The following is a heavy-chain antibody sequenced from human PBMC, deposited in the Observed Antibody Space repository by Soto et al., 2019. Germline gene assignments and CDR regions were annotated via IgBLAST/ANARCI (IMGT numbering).Heavy chain of an antibody. Sequence: GGSLRLSCAASGFTFSSYGMHWVRQAPGKGLEWVAVISYDGSNKYYADSVKGRFTISRDNSKNTLYLQMNSLRAEDTAVYYCAKVQGYSSRNAFDIWGQGTMVTVSS. CDR2: ISYDGSNK. D-gene: IGHD6-13*01. CDR3: AKVQGYSSRNAFDI. CDR1: GFTFSSYG. J-gene: IGHJ3*02. V-gene: IGHV3-30*18.